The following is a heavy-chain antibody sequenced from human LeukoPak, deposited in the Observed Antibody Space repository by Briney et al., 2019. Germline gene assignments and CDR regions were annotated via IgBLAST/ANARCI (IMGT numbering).Heavy chain of an antibody. CDR1: RFTFSNYV. CDR3: AKGKQYYDISTGNYGLNNWIDP. J-gene: IGHJ5*02. CDR2: ISYDGSDK. Sequence: TGGSLRLSCAASRFTFSNYVMHWVRQAPGKGLEWVAVISYDGSDKYYADSVKGRFTISRDNSKNTLYVQMNSLRVEDTAVYYCAKGKQYYDISTGNYGLNNWIDPWGQGTLVTVSS. V-gene: IGHV3-30*18. D-gene: IGHD3-9*01.